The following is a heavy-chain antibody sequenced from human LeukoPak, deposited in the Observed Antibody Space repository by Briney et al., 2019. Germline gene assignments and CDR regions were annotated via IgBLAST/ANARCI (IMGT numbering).Heavy chain of an antibody. CDR2: IHPSGAL. CDR3: SRGLGY. Sequence: PSETLSLTCTVSGASLSSGDQYWNWIRQRPGEGLEWIGSIHPSGALYNNPSLESRVTISIDTSKNQFSLNLNSVTAADTAVYFCSRGLGYWGQGTLVTVSS. D-gene: IGHD7-27*01. V-gene: IGHV4-31*03. CDR1: GASLSSGDQY. J-gene: IGHJ4*02.